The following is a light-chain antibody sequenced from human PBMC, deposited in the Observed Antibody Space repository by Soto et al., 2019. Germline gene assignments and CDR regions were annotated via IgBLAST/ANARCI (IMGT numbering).Light chain of an antibody. V-gene: IGKV1-5*01. J-gene: IGKJ1*01. CDR1: QIISTW. CDR2: DAS. Sequence: DIQMTQSPSTLSASIGDRVTITCRASQIISTWLAWYQQKPGKAPKLLVYDASILEGGVPSRFSGSGSGTQFTLTISSLQPDDFATDYCQQYFTYWTFGQGTKVEIK. CDR3: QQYFTYWT.